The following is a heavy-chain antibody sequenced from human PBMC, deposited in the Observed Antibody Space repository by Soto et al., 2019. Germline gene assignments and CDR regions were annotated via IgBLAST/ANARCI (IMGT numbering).Heavy chain of an antibody. CDR3: ARAIAYYDILTGYYFDY. Sequence: SETLSLTCAVYGGSFSGYYWSWIRQPPGKGLEWIGEINHSGSTNYNPSLKSRVTISVDTSKNQFSLKLSSVTAADTAVYYCARAIAYYDILTGYYFDYWGQRTLVTVSS. J-gene: IGHJ4*02. CDR2: INHSGST. CDR1: GGSFSGYY. D-gene: IGHD3-9*01. V-gene: IGHV4-34*01.